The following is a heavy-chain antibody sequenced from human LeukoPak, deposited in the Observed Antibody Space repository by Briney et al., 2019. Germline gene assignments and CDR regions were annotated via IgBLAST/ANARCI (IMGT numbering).Heavy chain of an antibody. Sequence: PGGSLRLSCAASGFTFSSYGMHWVRQAPGRGLEWVAFIRYDGSNKYYADSVKGRFTISRDNSKNTLYLQMNSLRAEDTAVYYCAKDQEHDFWSGYYLDPWGQGTLVTVSS. CDR2: IRYDGSNK. CDR1: GFTFSSYG. J-gene: IGHJ5*02. CDR3: AKDQEHDFWSGYYLDP. V-gene: IGHV3-30*02. D-gene: IGHD3-3*01.